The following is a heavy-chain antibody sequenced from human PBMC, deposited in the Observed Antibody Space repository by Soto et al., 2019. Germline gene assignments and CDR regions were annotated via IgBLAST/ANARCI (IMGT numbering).Heavy chain of an antibody. J-gene: IGHJ6*02. CDR2: IYYSGST. CDR1: GGSISSSSYY. D-gene: IGHD6-19*01. Sequence: KTSETLSLTCTVSGGSISSSSYYWGWIRQPPGKGLEWIGSIYYSGSTYYNPSLKSRVTISVDTSKNQFSLKLSSVTAADTAVYYCARATGIAVAGTLYYYYGMDVWGQGTTVTVSS. V-gene: IGHV4-39*01. CDR3: ARATGIAVAGTLYYYYGMDV.